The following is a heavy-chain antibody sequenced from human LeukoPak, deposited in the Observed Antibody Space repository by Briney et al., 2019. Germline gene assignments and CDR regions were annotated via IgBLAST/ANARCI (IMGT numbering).Heavy chain of an antibody. CDR2: IIPIFGTA. CDR1: GGTFSSYA. Sequence: SVRVSCKASGGTFSSYAISWVRQAPGQGLEWMGGIIPIFGTANYAQKFQGRVTITADKPTSTAYMELSSLRSEDTAVYYCARDVCSSTSCWFDPWGQGTLVTVSS. J-gene: IGHJ5*02. V-gene: IGHV1-69*06. CDR3: ARDVCSSTSCWFDP. D-gene: IGHD2-2*01.